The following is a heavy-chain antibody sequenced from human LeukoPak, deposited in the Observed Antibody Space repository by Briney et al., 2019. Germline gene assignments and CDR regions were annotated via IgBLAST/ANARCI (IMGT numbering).Heavy chain of an antibody. CDR1: GGSISSSSYY. CDR2: IYYSGST. Sequence: ASGTLSLTCTVSGGSISSSSYYWGWIRQPPGKGLEWIGSIYYSGSTYYNPSLKSRVTISVDTSKNQFSLKLSSVTAADTAVYYCARDAIVLMVYAIPRVNWFDPWGQGTLVTVSS. J-gene: IGHJ5*02. V-gene: IGHV4-39*07. CDR3: ARDAIVLMVYAIPRVNWFDP. D-gene: IGHD2-8*01.